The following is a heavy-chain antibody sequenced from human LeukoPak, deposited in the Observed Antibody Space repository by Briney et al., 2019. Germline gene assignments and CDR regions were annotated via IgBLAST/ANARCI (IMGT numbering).Heavy chain of an antibody. J-gene: IGHJ4*02. CDR1: GFTLANSW. CDR3: TRDTIGSLDY. Sequence: PGGSLRLSCAASGFTLANSWVAWVRQAPGKGLEWVANIKQDGSTKHYADSLKGRFTISRENPKNSLFPQMNNLRADDTAIYYCTRDTIGSLDYVGQGILVTVAS. V-gene: IGHV3-7*01. D-gene: IGHD1-26*01. CDR2: IKQDGSTK.